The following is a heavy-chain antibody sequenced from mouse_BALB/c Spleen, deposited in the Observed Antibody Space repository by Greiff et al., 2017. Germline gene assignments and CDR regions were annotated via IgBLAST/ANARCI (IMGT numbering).Heavy chain of an antibody. V-gene: IGHV5-4*02. CDR2: ISDGGSYT. CDR3: ARDYPFDY. J-gene: IGHJ2*01. Sequence: DVKLVESGGGLVKPGGSLKLSCAASGFTFSDYYMYWVRQTPEKRLEWVATISDGGSYTYYPDSVKGRFTISRDNAKNNLYLQMSSLKSEDTAMYYCARDYPFDYWGQGTTLTVSS. CDR1: GFTFSDYY.